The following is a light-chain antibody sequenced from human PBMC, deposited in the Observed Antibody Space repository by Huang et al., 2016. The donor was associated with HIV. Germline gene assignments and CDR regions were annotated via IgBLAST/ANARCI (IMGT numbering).Light chain of an antibody. CDR1: QDINNY. CDR2: AAS. CDR3: LQHDTYPWT. J-gene: IGKJ1*01. Sequence: DIQMTQSPSAMSASVGGRVTITCRASQDINNYLAWFQQKPGTDPKRLIYAASNLQSGVPSRFSGSGSGTEFTLTISSLQPEDFASYYCLQHDTYPWTFGQGTKVEI. V-gene: IGKV1-17*03.